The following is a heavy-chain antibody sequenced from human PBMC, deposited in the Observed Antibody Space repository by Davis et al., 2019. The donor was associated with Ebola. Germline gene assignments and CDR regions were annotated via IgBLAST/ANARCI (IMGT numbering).Heavy chain of an antibody. CDR3: VNSPVKGSGYYYVDYYYGMDV. J-gene: IGHJ6*02. CDR1: GGSISSGGYYW. Sequence: PSETLSLTCTVSGGSISSGGYYWMHWVRQAPGKGLAWVSRINSDGSSTSYADSVKGRFTISRDNSKNTLYLQMSSLRAEDTAVYYCVNSPVKGSGYYYVDYYYGMDVWGQGTTVTVSS. V-gene: IGHV3-74*01. D-gene: IGHD3-22*01. CDR2: INSDGSST.